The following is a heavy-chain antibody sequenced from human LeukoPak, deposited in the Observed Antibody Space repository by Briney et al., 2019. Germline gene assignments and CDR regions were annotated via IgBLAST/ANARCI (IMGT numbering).Heavy chain of an antibody. J-gene: IGHJ2*01. V-gene: IGHV4-59*12. CDR1: GGSISGYY. Sequence: SETLSLTCTVSGGSISGYYWSWIRQPPGKGLEWIGYLYYSGSTNYNPSLKSRVTISFNTSKSQFSLKLSSVTAADTAVYYCATDGSGYYRYFDLWGRGTLVTVSS. D-gene: IGHD3-22*01. CDR2: LYYSGST. CDR3: ATDGSGYYRYFDL.